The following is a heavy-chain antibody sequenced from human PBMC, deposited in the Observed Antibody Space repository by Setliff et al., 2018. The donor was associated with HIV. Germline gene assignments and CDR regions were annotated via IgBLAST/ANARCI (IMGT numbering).Heavy chain of an antibody. CDR1: GFTFSDYC. J-gene: IGHJ3*02. V-gene: IGHV3-11*03. CDR2: FCDSGSQT. D-gene: IGHD6-19*01. Sequence: GGSLRLSCAASGFTFSDYCVTWIRQAPGKGLEWLSYFCDSGSQTNNAGSVKGRFTISRDNAKNSLDLQMNSPRAEDTAVYYCARHVRWLGDAFDIWGQGTMVTVSS. CDR3: ARHVRWLGDAFDI.